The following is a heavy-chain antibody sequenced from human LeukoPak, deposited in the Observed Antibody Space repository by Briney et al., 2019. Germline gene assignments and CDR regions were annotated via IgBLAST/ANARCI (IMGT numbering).Heavy chain of an antibody. CDR3: VWGYYFDY. CDR1: GFTFSAYA. J-gene: IGHJ4*02. CDR2: IRGGGTSE. Sequence: GGSLRLSCTASGFTFSAYAMMWVRQAPGKGPEWVSAIRGGGTSEFYADSVKGRFRISRDNSKDTLFLQMNSLRAEDAAVYYCVWGYYFDYWGQGTLVTVSS. V-gene: IGHV3-23*01. D-gene: IGHD2-21*01.